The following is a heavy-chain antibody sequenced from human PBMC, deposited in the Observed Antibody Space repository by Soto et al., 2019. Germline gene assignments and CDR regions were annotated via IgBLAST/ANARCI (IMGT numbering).Heavy chain of an antibody. CDR3: VRLIGNSWLDF. CDR2: TYYRSKWYN. V-gene: IGHV6-1*01. D-gene: IGHD1-26*01. J-gene: IGHJ5*01. CDR1: GDSVSSSSVT. Sequence: QVQLQQSEPGLVKPSQTLSLTCAISGDSVSSSSVTWNWIRQSPSRGLEWLGRTYYRSKWYNDYAESVKSRITINRDTSKNQFSLHLNSVTPEDTAVYYCVRLIGNSWLDFWGQGTLVTVSS.